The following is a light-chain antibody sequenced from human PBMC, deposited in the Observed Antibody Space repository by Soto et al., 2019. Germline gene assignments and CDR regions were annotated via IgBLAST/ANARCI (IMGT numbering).Light chain of an antibody. CDR2: EVS. Sequence: QSVLTQPASLSGSPGQSITISCTGTSSDVGTYDLVSWYQHHPGKAPKLMIYEVSKRPSGISNRYSGSKSGNTASLTISGLQAEDEADYYCCSSTGRSTYVFGSGTKLTVL. CDR3: CSSTGRSTYV. CDR1: SSDVGTYDL. J-gene: IGLJ1*01. V-gene: IGLV2-23*02.